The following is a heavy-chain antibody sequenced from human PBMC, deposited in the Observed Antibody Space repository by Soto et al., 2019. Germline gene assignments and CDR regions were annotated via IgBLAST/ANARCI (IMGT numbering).Heavy chain of an antibody. Sequence: SQTLSLTCAISGDSVSSNSAAWNWIRKSPSRGLEWLGRTYYRSKWYNDYAVSVKSRITINPDTSKNQFSLQLNSVTPEDTAVYYCAREGYQLLYYYYYMDVWGKGTTVTVSS. J-gene: IGHJ6*03. CDR2: TYYRSKWYN. CDR1: GDSVSSNSAA. CDR3: AREGYQLLYYYYYMDV. V-gene: IGHV6-1*01. D-gene: IGHD2-2*01.